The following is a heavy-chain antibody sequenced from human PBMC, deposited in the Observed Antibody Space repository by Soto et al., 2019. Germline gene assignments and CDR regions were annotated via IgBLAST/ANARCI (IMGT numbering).Heavy chain of an antibody. V-gene: IGHV4-34*01. CDR3: AIFRYFDWFTNYRMDV. CDR2: INHSGST. CDR1: QGSTSGYY. Sequence: EPLSLTAAAAQGSTSGYYSSRIRQPTGKGLEWIGEINHSGSTNYNPSRKSRVTISVDTSKNQFSLKLSSVTAADTAVYYCAIFRYFDWFTNYRMDVCGQGTTVT. J-gene: IGHJ6*02. D-gene: IGHD3-9*01.